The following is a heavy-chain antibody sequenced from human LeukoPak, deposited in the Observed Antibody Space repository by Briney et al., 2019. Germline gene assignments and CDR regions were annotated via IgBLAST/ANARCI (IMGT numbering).Heavy chain of an antibody. CDR3: ATATQPRGYLH. CDR1: GYTFTSYS. D-gene: IGHD3-3*01. J-gene: IGHJ1*01. V-gene: IGHV1-18*01. Sequence: ASVKVSCKASGYTFTSYSLAWVRQAPGQSLEWMGWISVNNGGTNYAQSFQDRVTLTRDTSTNTAYLELRSLRSDDTAIIYCATATQPRGYLHWGQGTLVTVSS. CDR2: ISVNNGGT.